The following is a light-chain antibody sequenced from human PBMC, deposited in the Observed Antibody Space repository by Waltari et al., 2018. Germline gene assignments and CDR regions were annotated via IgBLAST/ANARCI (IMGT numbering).Light chain of an antibody. CDR2: KDS. CDR3: QSPDSSGTKVV. V-gene: IGLV3-25*03. CDR1: ALTTQY. Sequence: SYELTQPPSVSVSPGQTARITCSGDALTTQYASWYQQKPGQAPVVVIYKDSEGPSGIPERFSGSSSGTTVTLTISGVQAEDEADYYCQSPDSSGTKVVFGGGTKLTIL. J-gene: IGLJ2*01.